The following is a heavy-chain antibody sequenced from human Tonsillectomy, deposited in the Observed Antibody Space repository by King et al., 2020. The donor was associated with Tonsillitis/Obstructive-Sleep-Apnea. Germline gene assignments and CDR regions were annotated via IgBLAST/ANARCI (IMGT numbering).Heavy chain of an antibody. CDR2: ISYDGSNK. CDR1: GFTFSSYA. CDR3: ARSATGWLQSRYYFDY. Sequence: VQLVESGGGVVQPGRSLRLSCAASGFTFSSYAMHWVRQAPGKGLEWVAVISYDGSNKYYADSVKGRFTISRDNSKNTLYLQMNSLRAEDTAVYYCARSATGWLQSRYYFDYWGQGTLVTVSS. D-gene: IGHD5-24*01. J-gene: IGHJ4*02. V-gene: IGHV3-30*04.